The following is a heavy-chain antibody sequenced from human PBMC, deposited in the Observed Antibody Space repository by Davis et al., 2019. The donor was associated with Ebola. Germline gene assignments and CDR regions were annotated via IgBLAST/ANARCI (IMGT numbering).Heavy chain of an antibody. CDR2: INDIGGNP. D-gene: IGHD3-16*01. V-gene: IGHV3-23*01. CDR3: ARKMRGLGALDL. J-gene: IGHJ3*01. CDR1: GFTFSSYA. Sequence: GESLKISCEVSGFTFSSYAMSWVRQAPGKGLQWVSGINDIGGNPQHADSVKGRFTISRDNSKNMLFLQMNSLRVEDTAVYYCARKMRGLGALDLWGQGTMVAVSS.